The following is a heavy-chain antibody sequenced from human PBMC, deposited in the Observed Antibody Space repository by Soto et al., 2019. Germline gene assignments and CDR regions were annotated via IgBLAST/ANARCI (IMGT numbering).Heavy chain of an antibody. CDR2: IWYDGSNK. J-gene: IGHJ6*02. D-gene: IGHD6-13*01. Sequence: SLRLSCAASGLTFSNNGMNGVLQAPGKGLEWVAVIWYDGSNKYYADSVKGRFTISRDNSKNTLYLQMNSLRAEDTAVYYCARGQQLVHWGMDVWGQGTTVTVSS. CDR1: GLTFSNNG. V-gene: IGHV3-33*01. CDR3: ARGQQLVHWGMDV.